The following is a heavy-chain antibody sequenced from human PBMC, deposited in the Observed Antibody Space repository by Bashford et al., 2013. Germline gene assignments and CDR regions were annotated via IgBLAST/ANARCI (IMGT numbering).Heavy chain of an antibody. Sequence: WSGQASREGAWSGSSAISGSGGSTYYADSVKGRFTISRDNSKNTLYLQMTSLRAEDTAVYYCASLVVGDYGIPYYFDYWGQGTLVTVSS. CDR3: ASLVVGDYGIPYYFDY. D-gene: IGHD4-17*01. CDR2: ISGSGGST. J-gene: IGHJ4*02. V-gene: IGHV3-23*01.